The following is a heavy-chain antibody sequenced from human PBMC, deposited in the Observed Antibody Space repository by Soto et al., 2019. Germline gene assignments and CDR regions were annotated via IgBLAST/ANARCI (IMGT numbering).Heavy chain of an antibody. CDR2: ISSSSSTI. V-gene: IGHV3-48*02. CDR3: TRGDWGGDY. D-gene: IGHD7-27*01. Sequence: EVQLVESGGGLVQPGGSLRLSCAASGFTFGSYGMNWVRQAPGKGLEWVSYISSSSSTIYYADSVKGRFTISRDNAKNSLYLQMNSLRDEDTAVYSFTRGDWGGDYWGQGTLVTVSS. CDR1: GFTFGSYG. J-gene: IGHJ4*02.